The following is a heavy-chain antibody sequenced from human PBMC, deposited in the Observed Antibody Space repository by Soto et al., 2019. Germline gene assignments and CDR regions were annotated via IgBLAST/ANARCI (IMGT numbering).Heavy chain of an antibody. CDR3: AKTANGWFSAFDI. Sequence: EVQLLESGGGLVQPGGSLRLSCAASGFTFSSYAMSWVRQAPGKGLEWVSAISGSGGTTYYADSVKGRLTFSRDNSKNTLYLQMNSLRAEDTDVYYCAKTANGWFSAFDIWGQGTMVTVSS. J-gene: IGHJ3*02. CDR1: GFTFSSYA. D-gene: IGHD6-19*01. V-gene: IGHV3-23*01. CDR2: ISGSGGTT.